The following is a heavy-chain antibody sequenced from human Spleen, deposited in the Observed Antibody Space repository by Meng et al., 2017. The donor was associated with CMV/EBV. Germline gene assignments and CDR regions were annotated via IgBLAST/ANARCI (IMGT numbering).Heavy chain of an antibody. V-gene: IGHV3-74*01. Sequence: GESLKISCAASGFTFSSYWMHWVRQIPGKGLVWVSRIDSDGTNTNYADSVKGRFTISRDNDKNTLYLQMNSLRAEDTAVYYCARTLFNSWDAFDIWGQGTMVTVSS. CDR1: GFTFSSYW. CDR2: IDSDGTNT. J-gene: IGHJ3*02. D-gene: IGHD2/OR15-2a*01. CDR3: ARTLFNSWDAFDI.